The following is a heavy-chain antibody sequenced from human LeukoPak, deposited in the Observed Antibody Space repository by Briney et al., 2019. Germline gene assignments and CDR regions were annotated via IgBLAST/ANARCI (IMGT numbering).Heavy chain of an antibody. CDR1: GGSISSYY. J-gene: IGHJ6*02. CDR2: IYYSGST. CDR3: ARDRFESGWYRRYYYYYGMDV. D-gene: IGHD6-19*01. Sequence: SETLSLTCTVPGGSISSYYWSWIRQPPGKGLEWIGYIYYSGSTNYNPSLTSRVTISVDTSKNQFSLKLSSVTAADTAVYYCARDRFESGWYRRYYYYYGMDVWGQGTTVTVSS. V-gene: IGHV4-59*01.